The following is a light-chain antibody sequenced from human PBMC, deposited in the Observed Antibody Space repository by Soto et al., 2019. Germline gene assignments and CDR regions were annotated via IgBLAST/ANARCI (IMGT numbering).Light chain of an antibody. CDR2: GAS. V-gene: IGKV3-15*01. Sequence: EIVMTQSPATLFVSPGERATLSCRASQTVSDDLAWYQQKPGQAPRLLIYGASTRATDIPARFIGGGSGTEFTLAISSLQSEDSAIYYCQLYHDWPPISFGPGTKVNI. J-gene: IGKJ3*01. CDR3: QLYHDWPPIS. CDR1: QTVSDD.